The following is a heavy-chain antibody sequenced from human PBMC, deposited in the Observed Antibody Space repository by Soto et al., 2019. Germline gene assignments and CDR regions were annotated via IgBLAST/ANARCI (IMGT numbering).Heavy chain of an antibody. V-gene: IGHV4-61*01. J-gene: IGHJ4*02. CDR2: IYSSGST. CDR3: ARGIGVTTFYFDY. CDR1: GGSVSSDTHY. D-gene: IGHD4-17*01. Sequence: SETLSLTCTVSGGSVSSDTHYWSWIRQPPGKRLEWIGFIYSSGSTNYNPSLKSRVTMSVDTSKNQFSLKLRSVTAADTAVYYCARGIGVTTFYFDYWGQGTLVTVSS.